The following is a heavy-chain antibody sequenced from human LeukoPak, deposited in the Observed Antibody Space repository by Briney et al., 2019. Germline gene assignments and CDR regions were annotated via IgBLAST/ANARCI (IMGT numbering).Heavy chain of an antibody. J-gene: IGHJ4*02. D-gene: IGHD3-16*01. CDR3: ARDRGDGTAGFDY. CDR1: GFTFSSYA. CDR2: IWYDGSNK. Sequence: SGGSLRLSCAASGFTFSSYAMHWVRQAPGKGLEWVAVIWYDGSNKYYADSVKGRFTISRDNSKNTLYLQMNSLRAEDAAVYYCARDRGDGTAGFDYWGQGTLVTVSS. V-gene: IGHV3-33*08.